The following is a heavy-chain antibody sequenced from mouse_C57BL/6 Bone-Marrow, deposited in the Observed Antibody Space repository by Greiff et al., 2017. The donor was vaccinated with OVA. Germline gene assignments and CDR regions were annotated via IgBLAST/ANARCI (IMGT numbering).Heavy chain of an antibody. CDR3: ARPGNGYYSWFAY. D-gene: IGHD2-3*01. J-gene: IGHJ3*01. Sequence: QVQLQQPGAELVKPGASVKLSCKASGYTFTSYWMHWVKQRPGQGLEWIGMIHPNSGSTNYNEKFKSKATLTVDKSSSTAYMQLSSLTSEDSAVDYCARPGNGYYSWFAYWGQGTLVTVSA. V-gene: IGHV1-64*01. CDR1: GYTFTSYW. CDR2: IHPNSGST.